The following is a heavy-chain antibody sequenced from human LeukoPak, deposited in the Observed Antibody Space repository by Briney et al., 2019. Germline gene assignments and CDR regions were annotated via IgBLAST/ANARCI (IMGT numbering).Heavy chain of an antibody. V-gene: IGHV3-53*01. Sequence: PGGSLRLSCAASGFTFSDYYMSWVRQAPGKGLEWVSVIYSGGSTYYTDSVKGRFTVSRDNSKNTLYLQMNSLRAEDTAVYYCASRDYWGQGTLVTVSS. CDR3: ASRDY. CDR1: GFTFSDYY. CDR2: IYSGGST. J-gene: IGHJ4*02.